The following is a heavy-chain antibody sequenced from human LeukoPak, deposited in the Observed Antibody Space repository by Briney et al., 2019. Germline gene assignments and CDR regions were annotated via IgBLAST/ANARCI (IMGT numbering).Heavy chain of an antibody. D-gene: IGHD1-26*01. CDR1: GYTFTSYD. CDR2: MNPNSGNT. J-gene: IGHJ4*02. V-gene: IGHV1-8*03. Sequence: ASVKVSCKASGYTFTSYDINWVRQATGQGLEWMGWMNPNSGNTGYAQKFQGRVTITRNTSISTAYMELSSLRSEDTAVYYCAIGREPWLPDYWGQGTLVTVSS. CDR3: AIGREPWLPDY.